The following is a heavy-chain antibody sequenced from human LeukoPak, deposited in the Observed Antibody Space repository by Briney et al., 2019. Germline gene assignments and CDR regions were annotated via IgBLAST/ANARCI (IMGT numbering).Heavy chain of an antibody. CDR1: GFTFSSYA. D-gene: IGHD5-24*01. V-gene: IGHV3-21*01. Sequence: GGSLRLSCAASGFTFSSYAMSWVRQAPGKGLEWVSSISSSSSYIYYADSVKGRFTISRDNAKNSLYLQMNSLRAEDTAVYYCARAVEMATIGHYYYYMDVWGKGTTVTVSS. CDR2: ISSSSSYI. J-gene: IGHJ6*03. CDR3: ARAVEMATIGHYYYYMDV.